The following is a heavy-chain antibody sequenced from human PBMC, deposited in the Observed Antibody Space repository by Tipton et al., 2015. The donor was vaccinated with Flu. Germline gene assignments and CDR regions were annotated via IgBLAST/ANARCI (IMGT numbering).Heavy chain of an antibody. D-gene: IGHD1-26*01. CDR2: IYHTGNF. CDR1: GGSISNDY. Sequence: LRLSCTVSGGSISNDYWSWIRQPPGKGLEWIGYIYHTGNFNYNPSLKSRVTISVDTSKNQFSLRLSSLTAADTAVYYCATRGSFSGSQSDDYWGQGTLVTVSA. V-gene: IGHV4-59*12. CDR3: ATRGSFSGSQSDDY. J-gene: IGHJ4*02.